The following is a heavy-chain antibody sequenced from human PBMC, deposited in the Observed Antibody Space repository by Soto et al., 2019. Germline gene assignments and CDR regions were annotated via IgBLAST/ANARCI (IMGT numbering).Heavy chain of an antibody. CDR2: ISGSGGST. CDR1: GFTFSSYA. Sequence: PGGSLRLSCAASGFTFSSYAMSWVRQAPGKGLEWVSAISGSGGSTYYADSVKGRFTISRDNSKNTLYLQMNSLRAEDTAVYYCARGRTSQWLVGPRGTGMDVWGQGTTVTVSS. CDR3: ARGRTSQWLVGPRGTGMDV. D-gene: IGHD6-19*01. J-gene: IGHJ6*02. V-gene: IGHV3-23*01.